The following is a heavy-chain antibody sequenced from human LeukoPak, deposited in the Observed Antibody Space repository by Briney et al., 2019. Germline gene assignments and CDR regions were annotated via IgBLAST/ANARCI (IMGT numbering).Heavy chain of an antibody. CDR1: GYTFTSYG. CDR2: ISAYNGNT. J-gene: IGHJ5*02. CDR3: ARDPNYDILTGYSNWFDP. D-gene: IGHD3-9*01. Sequence: GESLKISCKASGYTFTSYGISWVRQAPGQGLEWMGWISAYNGNTNYAQKLQGRVTMTTDTSTSTAYMELRSLRSDDTAVYYCARDPNYDILTGYSNWFDPWGQGTLVTVSS. V-gene: IGHV1-18*01.